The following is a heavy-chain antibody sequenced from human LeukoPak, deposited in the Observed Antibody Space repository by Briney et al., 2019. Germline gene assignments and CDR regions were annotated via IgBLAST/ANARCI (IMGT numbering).Heavy chain of an antibody. CDR2: IWYEGQTK. D-gene: IGHD6-19*01. CDR3: AREWGRIAVAGGPGY. CDR1: GFTFSSYG. Sequence: PGGSLRLSCAASGFTFSSYGMHWVRQAPGKGLEWLALIWYEGQTKFYADSVKGRFTISRDNSGNTLFLHMTNLRVEDTAVYYCAREWGRIAVAGGPGYWGQGALVTVSS. J-gene: IGHJ4*02. V-gene: IGHV3-33*01.